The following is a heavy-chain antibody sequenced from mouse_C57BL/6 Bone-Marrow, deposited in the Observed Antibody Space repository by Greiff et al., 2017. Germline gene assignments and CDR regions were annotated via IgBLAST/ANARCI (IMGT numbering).Heavy chain of an antibody. CDR1: GFTFSSYA. J-gene: IGHJ3*01. Sequence: EVKLMESGGGLVKPGGSLKLSCAASGFTFSSYAMSWVRQTPEKRLEWVATISDGGSYTYYPDNVKGRFTISRDNAKNNLYLQMSHLKSEDTAMYYCARDPGQGGWFAYWGQGTLVTVSA. CDR2: ISDGGSYT. CDR3: ARDPGQGGWFAY. V-gene: IGHV5-4*01. D-gene: IGHD3-2*02.